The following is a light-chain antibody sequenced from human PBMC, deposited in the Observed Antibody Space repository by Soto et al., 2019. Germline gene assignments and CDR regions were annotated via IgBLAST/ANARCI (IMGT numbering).Light chain of an antibody. CDR3: QSYDFTLGAFWV. J-gene: IGLJ3*02. Sequence: QSALTQPASVSGSPGQSITISCTGTSSDVGGYNYVSWYQQHPGKAPKLMIYEVSNRPSRVSNRFSGSKSGNTASLTISGLQAEDEADYFCQSYDFTLGAFWVFGGGTKVTVL. V-gene: IGLV2-14*01. CDR2: EVS. CDR1: SSDVGGYNY.